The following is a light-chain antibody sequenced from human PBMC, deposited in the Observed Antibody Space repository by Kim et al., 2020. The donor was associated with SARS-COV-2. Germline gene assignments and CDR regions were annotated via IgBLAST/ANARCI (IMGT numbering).Light chain of an antibody. V-gene: IGLV6-57*02. CDR3: QSYDSSFWV. CDR1: SGSSASNY. J-gene: IGLJ3*02. CDR2: EDN. Sequence: GKTVTSSCTGSSGSSASNYVQWYQQRPGSAPTTVIYEDNQRPSGVPDRFSGSIDSSSNSASLTISGLKTEDEADYYCQSYDSSFWVFGGGTQLTVL.